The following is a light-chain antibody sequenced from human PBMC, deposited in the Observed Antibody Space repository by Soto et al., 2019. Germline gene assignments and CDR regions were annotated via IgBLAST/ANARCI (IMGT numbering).Light chain of an antibody. J-gene: IGLJ1*01. Sequence: QSVLTQPPSASGTPGQRVTISCSGSSSNIGSNTVNWYQQLPGTAPKLLIYSNNQRPSGVPDRFSGCKSGTSVSLAISGLQSEDEADYYCAAWDDSLNGYVFGTGTKVTVL. CDR1: SSNIGSNT. V-gene: IGLV1-44*01. CDR3: AAWDDSLNGYV. CDR2: SNN.